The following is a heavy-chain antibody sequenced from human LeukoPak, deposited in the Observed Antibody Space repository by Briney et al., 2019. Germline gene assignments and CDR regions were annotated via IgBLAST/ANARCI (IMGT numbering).Heavy chain of an antibody. CDR2: INANTGNP. J-gene: IGHJ4*02. CDR1: GYRFITFG. D-gene: IGHD4-17*01. Sequence: ASVKVSCKTSGYRFITFGINWVRQAPGQGLEWMGWINANTGNPTYAQGFTGRFVFSLDTSVSTANLQISSLKAEDTAVYYCARGYGYFDYWGQGTLVTVSS. V-gene: IGHV7-4-1*02. CDR3: ARGYGYFDY.